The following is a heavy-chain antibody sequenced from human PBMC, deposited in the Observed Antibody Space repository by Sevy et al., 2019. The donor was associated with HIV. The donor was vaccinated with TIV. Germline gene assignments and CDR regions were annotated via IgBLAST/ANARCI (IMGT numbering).Heavy chain of an antibody. CDR1: GFTFSTYT. CDR3: ARESIAVAGTTYYYYGMDV. CDR2: IYSGGST. J-gene: IGHJ6*02. D-gene: IGHD6-19*01. V-gene: IGHV3-53*01. Sequence: GGSLRLSCAASGFTFSTYTMNWVRQAPGKGLEWVSVIYSGGSTYYADSVKGRFTISRDNSKNTLYLQMNSLRAEDTAVYYCARESIAVAGTTYYYYGMDVWGQGTTVTVSS.